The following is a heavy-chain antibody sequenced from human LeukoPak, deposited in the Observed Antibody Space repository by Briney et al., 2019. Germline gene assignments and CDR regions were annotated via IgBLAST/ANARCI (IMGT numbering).Heavy chain of an antibody. CDR3: ARALVDGYHDF. Sequence: GSLRLSCSAYGFTVRSKYMSWLRQAPGKGLEWISVLFSGGDTYYTDSGKGRFTISRDDSKNTLYLQMNNLRAEDTAVYYCARALVDGYHDFWGRGTLVTVSS. D-gene: IGHD5-24*01. CDR1: GFTVRSKY. V-gene: IGHV3-66*01. J-gene: IGHJ4*02. CDR2: LFSGGDT.